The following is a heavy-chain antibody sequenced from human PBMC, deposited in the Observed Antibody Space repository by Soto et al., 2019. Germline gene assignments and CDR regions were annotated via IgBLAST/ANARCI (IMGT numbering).Heavy chain of an antibody. CDR3: AREGVTNYTDYYFDL. V-gene: IGHV3-48*03. CDR1: GFTFSSYE. J-gene: IGHJ4*01. Sequence: GGSLRLSCAASGFTFSSYEMNWVRQAPGKGLEWVSYISSSGTTIYYADSVKGRFTISRDNAKTSLYLQMDSLRPEDTAIYYCAREGVTNYTDYYFDLWGHGALVTVSS. D-gene: IGHD4-4*01. CDR2: ISSSGTTI.